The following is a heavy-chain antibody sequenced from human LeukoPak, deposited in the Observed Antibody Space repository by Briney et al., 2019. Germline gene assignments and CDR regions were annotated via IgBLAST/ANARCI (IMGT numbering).Heavy chain of an antibody. V-gene: IGHV3-21*01. J-gene: IGHJ6*02. CDR3: ARLISSGWYRSYGMDV. D-gene: IGHD6-19*01. Sequence: SGGSLRLSCAASGFTSSSYSMNWVRQAPGKGLEWVSSISSSSSYIYYADSVKGRFTISRDNAKNSLYLQMNSLRAEDTAVYYCARLISSGWYRSYGMDVWGQGTTVTVSS. CDR2: ISSSSSYI. CDR1: GFTSSSYS.